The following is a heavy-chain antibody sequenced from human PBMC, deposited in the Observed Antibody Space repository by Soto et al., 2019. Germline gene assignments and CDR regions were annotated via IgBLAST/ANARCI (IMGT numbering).Heavy chain of an antibody. J-gene: IGHJ3*01. Sequence: ASVKVSCKASGHTCATYGISWVRQAPGQGLEWMGWISTYNGYTNYAQNLQGRVTMTTDTSTSTAYMDLRSLRSDDTAVYYCARWDCSSTSCRSNAFDLWGQGTMVTVSS. CDR3: ARWDCSSTSCRSNAFDL. D-gene: IGHD2-2*01. CDR1: GHTCATYG. V-gene: IGHV1-18*01. CDR2: ISTYNGYT.